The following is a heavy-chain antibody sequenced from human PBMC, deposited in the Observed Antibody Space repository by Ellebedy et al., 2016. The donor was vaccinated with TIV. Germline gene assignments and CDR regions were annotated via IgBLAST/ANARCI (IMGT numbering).Heavy chain of an antibody. D-gene: IGHD2/OR15-2a*01. CDR1: GFTLSADP. Sequence: GESLKISCAASGFTLSADPMVWVRQAPGKGPAWLASVSEDGSAKYFSDSVKGRLSTSRDNSQNTLYLQMKTLGPEDTVVYYCVRGRNTAKSPFVDYGGQGTLVTVSS. CDR3: VRGRNTAKSPFVDY. J-gene: IGHJ4*02. V-gene: IGHV3-30*01. CDR2: VSEDGSAK.